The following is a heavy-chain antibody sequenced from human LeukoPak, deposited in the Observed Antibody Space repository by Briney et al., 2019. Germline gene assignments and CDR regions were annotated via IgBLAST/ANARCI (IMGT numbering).Heavy chain of an antibody. J-gene: IGHJ5*02. CDR1: GGPISTYS. Sequence: SETLSLTCTVSGGPISTYSWNWIRQPPGKGLEWIGYIYYSGSTNYNPSLKSRVTISVDTSKNQFSLKLSSVTAADTAVYYCARDNGDGYTARGWFDPWGQGTLVTVSS. CDR3: ARDNGDGYTARGWFDP. CDR2: IYYSGST. D-gene: IGHD5-24*01. V-gene: IGHV4-59*01.